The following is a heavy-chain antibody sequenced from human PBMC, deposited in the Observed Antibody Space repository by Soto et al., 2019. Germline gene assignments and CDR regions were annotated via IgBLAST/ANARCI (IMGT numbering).Heavy chain of an antibody. CDR3: ARGGRGYDYFDY. Sequence: PGGSLRLSCTASGFIFSDYAMNWVRQAPGKGLEWVSYISSSRSPIYYADSVKGRFTISRDSAKNSLYLQMNSLRDEDTAVYYCARGGRGYDYFDYSGQGILVTVYS. J-gene: IGHJ4*02. V-gene: IGHV3-48*02. CDR1: GFIFSDYA. CDR2: ISSSRSPI. D-gene: IGHD5-12*01.